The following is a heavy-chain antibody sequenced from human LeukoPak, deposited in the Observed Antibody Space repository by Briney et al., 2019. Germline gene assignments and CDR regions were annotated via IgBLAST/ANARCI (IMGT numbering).Heavy chain of an antibody. CDR1: GYTFTNYD. CDR3: ARDSPPLYYYYYGMDV. Sequence: KPGASVTVSCNPSGYTFTNYDINWVRQASGQGLEWVGWMNHNSGNTGYAQKFQGRVTMTRNTSLSTAYMELSSLRSEDTAVYYCARDSPPLYYYYYGMDVWGQGTTVTVSS. V-gene: IGHV1-8*01. J-gene: IGHJ6*02. CDR2: MNHNSGNT.